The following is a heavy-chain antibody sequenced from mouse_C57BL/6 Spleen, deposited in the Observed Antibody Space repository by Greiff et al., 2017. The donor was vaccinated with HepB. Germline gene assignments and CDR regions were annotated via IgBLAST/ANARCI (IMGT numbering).Heavy chain of an antibody. V-gene: IGHV1-69*01. D-gene: IGHD1-1*01. J-gene: IGHJ2*01. CDR1: GYTFTSYW. Sequence: QVQLQQPGAELVMPGASVKLSCKASGYTFTSYWMHWVKQRPGQGLEWIGEIDPSDSYTNYNQKFKGKSTLTVDKSSSTAYMQLSSLTSEDSAVYHCARDYGSSEYYFDYWGQGTTLTVSS. CDR2: IDPSDSYT. CDR3: ARDYGSSEYYFDY.